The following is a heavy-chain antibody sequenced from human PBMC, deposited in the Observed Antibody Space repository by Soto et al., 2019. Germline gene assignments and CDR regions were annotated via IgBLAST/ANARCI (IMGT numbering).Heavy chain of an antibody. V-gene: IGHV3-20*04. CDR1: GFTCNEYG. CDR2: INWNGAST. Sequence: EVQLVESGGGVVRPGGSLRLSCAASGFTCNEYGMTWVRQVPGKGLELVSRINWNGASTAYADSVKGRFTISRDNVKSTLYLQMNGLRAEDTGFYYCARERPHCIGSACYTWGFDYWGRGTLVTV. CDR3: ARERPHCIGSACYTWGFDY. D-gene: IGHD2-8*02. J-gene: IGHJ4*02.